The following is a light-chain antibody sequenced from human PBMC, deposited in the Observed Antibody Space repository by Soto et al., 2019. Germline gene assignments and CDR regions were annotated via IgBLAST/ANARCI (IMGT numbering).Light chain of an antibody. CDR3: QQYNSYPWT. CDR1: QSLSIS. CDR2: AAS. Sequence: DIHLTQSPSSLSASVGDRVTITCRASQSLSISLAWYQQKAGKAPKLLIYAASSLQSGVPSRFSGSGSGTEFTLTISSLQPDDFAAYYCQQYNSYPWTFGQGTKVDIK. J-gene: IGKJ1*01. V-gene: IGKV1-5*01.